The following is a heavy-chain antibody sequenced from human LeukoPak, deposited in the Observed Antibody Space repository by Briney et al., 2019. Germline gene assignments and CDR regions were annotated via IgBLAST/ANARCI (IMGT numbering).Heavy chain of an antibody. D-gene: IGHD3-10*01. V-gene: IGHV4-4*02. Sequence: SETLSLTCAVSGGSIRSSNWWSWVRQPPGKGLEWIGEIYHSGSTNYNPSLKSRVTISVDTSKNQFSLKLSSVTAADTAVYFCAGGSTMIRGAADYWGQGTLVTVSS. CDR2: IYHSGST. CDR1: GGSIRSSNW. CDR3: AGGSTMIRGAADY. J-gene: IGHJ4*02.